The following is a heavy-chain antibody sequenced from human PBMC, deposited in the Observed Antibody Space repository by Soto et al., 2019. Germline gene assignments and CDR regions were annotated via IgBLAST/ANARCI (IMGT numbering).Heavy chain of an antibody. D-gene: IGHD2-2*01. V-gene: IGHV3-21*01. J-gene: IGHJ6*02. CDR1: AFTFNNFP. CDR2: ITTTSTYK. CDR3: AREKCSSTSCNHGMDV. Sequence: PGGSLRLSCVASAFTFNNFPMHWVRQAPGKGLQWLASITTTSTYKYYADSVKGRFSISRDNAKNSLYLELTNLRSEGTAVYYCAREKCSSTSCNHGMDVWGLGTTVTVSS.